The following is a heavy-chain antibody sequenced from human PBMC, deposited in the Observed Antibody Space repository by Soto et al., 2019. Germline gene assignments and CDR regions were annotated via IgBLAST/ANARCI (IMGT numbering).Heavy chain of an antibody. V-gene: IGHV1-18*01. D-gene: IGHD1-26*01. Sequence: ASVKVSCKASGYTFTSYGISWVRQAPGQGLEWMGWISAYNGNTNYAQKLQGRVTMTTDTSTSTAYMELRSLRSDDTAVYYCARDAESQGGSYSVGDAFDICGQGTMVTVSS. CDR1: GYTFTSYG. J-gene: IGHJ3*02. CDR2: ISAYNGNT. CDR3: ARDAESQGGSYSVGDAFDI.